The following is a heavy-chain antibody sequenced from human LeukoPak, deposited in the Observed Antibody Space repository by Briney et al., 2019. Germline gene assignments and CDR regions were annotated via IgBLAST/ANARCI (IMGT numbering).Heavy chain of an antibody. CDR1: GFSFSNSD. V-gene: IGHV3-21*01. Sequence: PGGSLTLSCAASGFSFSNSDMNWVRQAPGKGLEWVSYISRTRSHIYYADSVRGRFTISRDNADNSLYLQMDSLRGEDTAVYYCATDDAATARASGMDVWRKGTRVSVSS. J-gene: IGHJ6*04. CDR2: ISRTRSHI. CDR3: ATDDAATARASGMDV. D-gene: IGHD6-6*01.